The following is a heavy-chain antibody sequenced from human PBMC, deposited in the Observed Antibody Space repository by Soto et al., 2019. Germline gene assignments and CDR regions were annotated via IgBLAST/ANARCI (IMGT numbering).Heavy chain of an antibody. Sequence: LRLSCAASGFTFTRYSMNWVRQAPGKGLEWVSSISSTTNYIYYGDSMKGRFTISRDNAKNSLYLEMNSLRAEDTAVYYCARESEDLTSNFDYWGQGTLVTVYS. CDR3: ARESEDLTSNFDY. D-gene: IGHD7-27*01. V-gene: IGHV3-21*06. CDR1: GFTFTRYS. CDR2: ISSTTNYI. J-gene: IGHJ4*02.